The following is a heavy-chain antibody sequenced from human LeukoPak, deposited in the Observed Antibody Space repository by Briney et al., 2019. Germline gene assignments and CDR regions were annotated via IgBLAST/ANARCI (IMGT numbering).Heavy chain of an antibody. V-gene: IGHV3-48*03. CDR1: GFTFSSYE. J-gene: IGHJ3*02. CDR2: ISSSGSTI. CDR3: ASAYSSSWLGDAFDI. D-gene: IGHD6-13*01. Sequence: GGSLRLSCAASGFTFSSYEMNWVRQAPGKGLEWVSYISSSGSTIYYADPVKGRFTISRDNAKNSLYLQMNSLRAEDTAVYYCASAYSSSWLGDAFDIWGQGTMVTVSS.